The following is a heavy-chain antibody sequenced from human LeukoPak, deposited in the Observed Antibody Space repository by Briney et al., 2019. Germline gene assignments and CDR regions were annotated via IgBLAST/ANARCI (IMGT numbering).Heavy chain of an antibody. CDR3: ARPSGGYYDSSGYTGPFDY. Sequence: GESLKISCKGSGYSFTSYWIGWVRQMPGKGLEWMGIIYPGDPDTRYSPSFQGQVTISADKSISTAYLQWSSLKASDTAMYYCARPSGGYYDSSGYTGPFDYWGQGTLVTVSS. D-gene: IGHD3-22*01. CDR1: GYSFTSYW. J-gene: IGHJ4*02. CDR2: IYPGDPDT. V-gene: IGHV5-51*01.